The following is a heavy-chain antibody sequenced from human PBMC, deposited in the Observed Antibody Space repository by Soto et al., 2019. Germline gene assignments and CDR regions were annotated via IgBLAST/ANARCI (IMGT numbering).Heavy chain of an antibody. Sequence: SETLSLTCTVSGGSVSSGSYYWSWIRQPPGKGLEWVGYIYYSGSTNYNPSLKSRVTISVDTSKNQFSLKLSSVTAADTAVYYCARDRRLGYCSSTSCYYYYGMDVWGQGTTVTVSS. J-gene: IGHJ6*02. CDR1: GGSVSSGSYY. CDR3: ARDRRLGYCSSTSCYYYYGMDV. D-gene: IGHD2-2*01. V-gene: IGHV4-61*01. CDR2: IYYSGST.